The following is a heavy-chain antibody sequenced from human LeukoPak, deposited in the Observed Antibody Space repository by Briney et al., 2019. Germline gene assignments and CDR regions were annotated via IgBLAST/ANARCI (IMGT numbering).Heavy chain of an antibody. J-gene: IGHJ4*02. Sequence: SETLSLTCTVSGGSISSYYWSWIRQPPGKGLEWIGSIYHSGSTYYNPSLKSRVTISVDTSKNQFSLKLNSVTAADTAVYFCAREGSGYSTNFDYWGQGTLVTVSS. CDR1: GGSISSYY. CDR2: IYHSGST. CDR3: AREGSGYSTNFDY. D-gene: IGHD3-3*01. V-gene: IGHV4-59*12.